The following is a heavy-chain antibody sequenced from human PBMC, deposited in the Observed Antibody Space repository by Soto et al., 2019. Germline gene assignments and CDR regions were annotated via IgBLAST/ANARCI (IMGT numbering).Heavy chain of an antibody. CDR1: GDTFTGDY. Sequence: ASLKVSCKAAGDTFTGDYMHWVRQAPGQVLEWMGWINPNSGGTKYVQRGQGRVTRAREAYISTADMELSRLRSDDMAVYYCGSVLVGGTVVTCGLVTLVIVPS. CDR2: INPNSGGT. V-gene: IGHV1-2*02. D-gene: IGHD2-15*01. J-gene: IGHJ5*01. CDR3: GSVLVGGTVVT.